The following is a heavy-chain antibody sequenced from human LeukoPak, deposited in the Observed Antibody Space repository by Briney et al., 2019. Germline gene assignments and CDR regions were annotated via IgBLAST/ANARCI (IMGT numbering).Heavy chain of an antibody. J-gene: IGHJ4*02. CDR1: GFTFSSYA. CDR3: APAPYSSSWHFDY. CDR2: ISGSGGST. D-gene: IGHD6-13*01. V-gene: IGHV3-23*01. Sequence: GGSLRLSCAASGFTFSSYAMSWVHQAPGKGLEWVSAISGSGGSTYYADSVKGRFTISRDNSKNTLYLQMNSLRAEDTAVYYCAPAPYSSSWHFDYWGQGTLVTVSS.